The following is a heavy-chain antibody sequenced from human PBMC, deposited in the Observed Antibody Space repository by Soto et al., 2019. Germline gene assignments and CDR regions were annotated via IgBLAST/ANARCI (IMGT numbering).Heavy chain of an antibody. CDR3: TKGPNWDRYYYGVDV. CDR2: VSSSGAT. Sequence: PSETLSLTCTVSGDSVSNYYWSWIRQPAGRGLEWIGRVSSSGATNYNPSLNGRVTMSVDTSRNQFSLRLSSVTAADTAIYYCTKGPNWDRYYYGVDVWGQGTAVTFSS. J-gene: IGHJ6*02. V-gene: IGHV4-4*07. CDR1: GDSVSNYY. D-gene: IGHD7-27*01.